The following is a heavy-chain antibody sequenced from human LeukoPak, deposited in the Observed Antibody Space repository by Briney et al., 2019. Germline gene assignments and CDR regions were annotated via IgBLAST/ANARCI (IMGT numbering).Heavy chain of an antibody. CDR2: IDWDDDK. J-gene: IGHJ6*02. V-gene: IGHV2-70*01. Sequence: SGPALVKPTQTLTLTCTFSGFSLSTSGMCVSWIRQPPGKALEWLALIDWDDDKYYSTSLKTRLTISKDTSKNQVVLTMTNMDPVDTATYYCARIHGYSSGWQKYYYGMDVWGQGTTVTVSS. CDR1: GFSLSTSGMC. CDR3: ARIHGYSSGWQKYYYGMDV. D-gene: IGHD6-19*01.